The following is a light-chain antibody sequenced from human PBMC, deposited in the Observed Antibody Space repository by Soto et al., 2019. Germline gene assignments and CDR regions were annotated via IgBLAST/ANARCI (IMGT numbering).Light chain of an antibody. Sequence: IQLTQSPSSLSASVGDRVTITCRASQGIGGYLAWYQQKPGEAPKLLIFAASTLQSGVPSRFSGSGSGTEFTLTISSLQPDDFATYYCQHYNSYSEAFGQGTKVDIK. J-gene: IGKJ1*01. V-gene: IGKV1-9*01. CDR2: AAS. CDR1: QGIGGY. CDR3: QHYNSYSEA.